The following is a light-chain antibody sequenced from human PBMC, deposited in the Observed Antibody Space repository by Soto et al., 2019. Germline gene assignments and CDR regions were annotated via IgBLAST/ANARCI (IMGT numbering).Light chain of an antibody. V-gene: IGLV1-40*01. Sequence: QSVLTQPPSVSGAPGQRVTISCTGTSSNIGADYNVHWYRQLPGTAPKLLIYGNNHRPSGVRDRFSGFKSGPSASLAITGLQTEDEADYYCQSYDTGLRGMIFGGGTKVTVL. CDR2: GNN. CDR3: QSYDTGLRGMI. CDR1: SSNIGADYN. J-gene: IGLJ2*01.